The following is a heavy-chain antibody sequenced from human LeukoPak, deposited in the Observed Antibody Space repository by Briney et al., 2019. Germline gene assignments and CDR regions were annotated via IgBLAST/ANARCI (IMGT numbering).Heavy chain of an antibody. V-gene: IGHV4-59*01. CDR1: GGSIRNYY. CDR2: IYYSGST. J-gene: IGHJ4*02. D-gene: IGHD6-13*01. CDR3: ARDIAAAGSFDY. Sequence: SETLSLTCTVSGGSIRNYYWSWIRQPPGKGLDFIGYIYYSGSTNYNPSLKSRVTISVDTSKNQVSLKLNSVTAADTAVYYCARDIAAAGSFDYWGQGTLVTVSS.